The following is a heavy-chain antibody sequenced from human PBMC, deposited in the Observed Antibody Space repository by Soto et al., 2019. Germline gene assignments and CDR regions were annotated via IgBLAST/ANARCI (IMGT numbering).Heavy chain of an antibody. CDR1: GGSISSGDYY. V-gene: IGHV4-31*03. J-gene: IGHJ5*02. CDR2: IYYSGST. Sequence: SETLSLTCTVSGGSISSGDYYWNWIRQHPGKGLEWIGYIYYSGSTYYNPSLQSRVTISVDTSKNQFSLKLSSVTAAGTAVYYCAREWRYYYDSSGFNWFDPWGQGTQVTVSS. D-gene: IGHD3-22*01. CDR3: AREWRYYYDSSGFNWFDP.